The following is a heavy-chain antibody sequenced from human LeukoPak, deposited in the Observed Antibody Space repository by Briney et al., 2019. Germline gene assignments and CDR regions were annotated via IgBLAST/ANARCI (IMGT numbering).Heavy chain of an antibody. J-gene: IGHJ6*03. CDR3: ARISGVALSGAMADYYHMDV. CDR1: GASVGSGTYY. Sequence: PSETLSLTCTVSGASVGSGTYYWTWIRQHPEKGLDWIGYITYSGNSYYNPSLQSRVTISADTSRNQFSLKVNPVTAADTAMYYCARISGVALSGAMADYYHMDVWGKGTTATVSS. V-gene: IGHV4-31*03. D-gene: IGHD3-3*01. CDR2: ITYSGNS.